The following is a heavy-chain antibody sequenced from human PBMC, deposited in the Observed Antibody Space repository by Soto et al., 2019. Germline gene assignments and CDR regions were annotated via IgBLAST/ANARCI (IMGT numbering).Heavy chain of an antibody. CDR1: GFTFSSDA. CDR3: ARDPPAGGYSYGTFYGMDV. Sequence: PGGSLRLSCAASGFTFSSDAMHWVRQAPGKXLEWVAVISDDRSNKYYSDSVKGRFTISRDNSKNTLYLQMNSLRPEDSAVYYCARDPPAGGYSYGTFYGMDVWGQGTTVTVSS. V-gene: IGHV3-30*03. J-gene: IGHJ6*02. CDR2: ISDDRSNK. D-gene: IGHD5-18*01.